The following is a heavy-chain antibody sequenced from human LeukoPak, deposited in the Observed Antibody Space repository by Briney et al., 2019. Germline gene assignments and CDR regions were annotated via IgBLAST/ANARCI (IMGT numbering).Heavy chain of an antibody. D-gene: IGHD2-2*01. CDR3: ARACYANEGGYFDY. CDR2: INPNSGGT. V-gene: IGHV1-2*02. CDR1: GYTFTGYY. J-gene: IGHJ4*02. Sequence: ASVKVSCKASGYTFTGYYMHWVGQAPGQGLEGMGWINPNSGGTNYAQKFQGRVTMTRDMSTSTVYMELSSLRSEDTAVYYCARACYANEGGYFDYWGQGTLVTVSS.